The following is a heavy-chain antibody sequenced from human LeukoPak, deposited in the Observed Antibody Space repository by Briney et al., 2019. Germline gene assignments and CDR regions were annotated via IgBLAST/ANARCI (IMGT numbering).Heavy chain of an antibody. J-gene: IGHJ4*02. D-gene: IGHD3-3*02. V-gene: IGHV1-18*01. Sequence: GASVKVYCKASCYTFTSYGISWVRQAPGQGLEWMVWISAYNGNTNYAQKLQARVTMTTVTSTSTAYLALRRLRSDDTALIHSTRNALFEGIGHIFDYCGPGTLFSVSS. CDR3: TRNALFEGIGHIFDY. CDR1: CYTFTSYG. CDR2: ISAYNGNT.